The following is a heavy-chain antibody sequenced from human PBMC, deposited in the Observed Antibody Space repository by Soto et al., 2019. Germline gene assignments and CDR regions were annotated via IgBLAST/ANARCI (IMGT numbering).Heavy chain of an antibody. V-gene: IGHV3-30*18. J-gene: IGHJ4*02. D-gene: IGHD3-22*01. Sequence: GGSLRLSCAASGFTFSSYGMHWVRQAPGKGLEWVAVISYDGSNKYYADSVKGRFTISRDNSKNTLYLQMNSLRAEDTAVYYCAKDLGRYYDSSGYGDYWGQGTLVTVSS. CDR2: ISYDGSNK. CDR3: AKDLGRYYDSSGYGDY. CDR1: GFTFSSYG.